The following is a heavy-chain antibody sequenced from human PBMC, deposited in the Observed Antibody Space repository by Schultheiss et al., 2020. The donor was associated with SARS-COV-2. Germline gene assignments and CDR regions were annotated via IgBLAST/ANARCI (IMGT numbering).Heavy chain of an antibody. Sequence: ASVKVSCKASGYTFTGYYMHWVRQAPGQGLEWMGWINPNSGGTNYAQKFQGRVTMTRDTSISTAYMELSRLRSDDTAVYYCARAGWELERRGWFDPWGQGTLVTVSS. D-gene: IGHD1-1*01. CDR3: ARAGWELERRGWFDP. CDR2: INPNSGGT. CDR1: GYTFTGYY. J-gene: IGHJ5*02. V-gene: IGHV1-2*02.